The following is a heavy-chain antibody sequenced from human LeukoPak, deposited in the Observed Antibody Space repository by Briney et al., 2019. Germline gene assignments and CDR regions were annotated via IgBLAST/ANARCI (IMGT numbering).Heavy chain of an antibody. CDR1: GYTFTSYG. V-gene: IGHV1-18*01. J-gene: IGHJ6*03. CDR3: ARKNVLLWFGESLYYMDV. CDR2: ISAYNGNT. D-gene: IGHD3-10*01. Sequence: GASVKVSCKASGYTFTSYGISWARQAPGQGLEWMGWISAYNGNTSYAQKLQGRVTMTTDTSTSTAYMELRSLRSDDTAVYYCARKNVLLWFGESLYYMDVWGKGTTVTVSS.